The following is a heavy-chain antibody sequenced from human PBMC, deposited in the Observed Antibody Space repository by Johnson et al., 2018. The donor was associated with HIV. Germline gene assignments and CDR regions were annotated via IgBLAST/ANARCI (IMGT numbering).Heavy chain of an antibody. J-gene: IGHJ3*02. CDR2: ISYDGSNK. D-gene: IGHD1-1*01. CDR3: ARVTRYNWNSDAFDI. CDR1: GFTFSSYG. V-gene: IGHV3-30*03. Sequence: HVQLVESGGGVVQPGRSLRLSCAASGFTFSSYGMHLVRQAPGKGLEWVAVISYDGSNKYHADSVKGRFTISRDSSKNTLYLQMNSLRAEDTAVYYCARVTRYNWNSDAFDIWGQGTMVTVSS.